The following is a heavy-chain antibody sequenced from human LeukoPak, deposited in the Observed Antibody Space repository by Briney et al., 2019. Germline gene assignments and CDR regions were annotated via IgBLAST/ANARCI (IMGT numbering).Heavy chain of an antibody. CDR1: GFTFDDYA. CDR3: ATIDPDAFDI. Sequence: GGSLRLSCAASGFTFDDYAMHWVRQAPGKGLEWVSGISWNSGSIGYADSVKGRFTISRDNAKNSLYLQMNSLRAEDTALYYCATIDPDAFDIWGQGTMVTVSS. J-gene: IGHJ3*02. CDR2: ISWNSGSI. V-gene: IGHV3-9*01.